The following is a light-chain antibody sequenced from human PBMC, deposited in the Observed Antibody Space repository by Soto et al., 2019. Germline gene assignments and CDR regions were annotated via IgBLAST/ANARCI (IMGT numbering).Light chain of an antibody. J-gene: IGKJ5*01. CDR3: QQRKSYPIT. Sequence: DIQLTQSPSFLSSSVGDRVTITCRASQDINTYLAWYQQKPGQAPKLLSFAASTLQNGVPSKFSGSGSGTEFTVTITSLQPEDFATYYCQQRKSYPITFGQGTRLEIK. CDR2: AAS. CDR1: QDINTY. V-gene: IGKV1-9*01.